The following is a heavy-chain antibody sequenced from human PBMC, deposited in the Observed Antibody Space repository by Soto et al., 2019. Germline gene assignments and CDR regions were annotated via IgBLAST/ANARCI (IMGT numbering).Heavy chain of an antibody. J-gene: IGHJ1*01. V-gene: IGHV3-33*01. CDR2: IWYDGSNK. CDR3: ARSYDSSGYYPAEYFQH. CDR1: GFTFSSYG. Sequence: QVQLVESGGGVVQPGRSLRLSCAASGFTFSSYGMHWVRQAPGKGLEWVAVIWYDGSNKYYADSVKGRFTISRDNSKNTLDLQMNSLRAEDTAVYYCARSYDSSGYYPAEYFQHWGQGTLVTVSS. D-gene: IGHD3-22*01.